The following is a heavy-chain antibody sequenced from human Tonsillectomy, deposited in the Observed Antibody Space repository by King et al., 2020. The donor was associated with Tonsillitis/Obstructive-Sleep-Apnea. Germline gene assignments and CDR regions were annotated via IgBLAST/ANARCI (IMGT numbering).Heavy chain of an antibody. J-gene: IGHJ3*02. CDR1: GFTVSSNY. CDR3: APWGLANRGYCSGGSCSIHDAFDI. Sequence: VQLVESGGGLVQPGGSLGLSCAASGFTVSSNYMSWVRQAPGKGLEGGSVIFSGGSTYYAYSVKGRFTFSKENSKNTLYLQMNSLRAEDTAVYYCAPWGLANRGYCSGGSCSIHDAFDIWGQGTMVTVSS. D-gene: IGHD2-15*01. V-gene: IGHV3-66*01. CDR2: IFSGGST.